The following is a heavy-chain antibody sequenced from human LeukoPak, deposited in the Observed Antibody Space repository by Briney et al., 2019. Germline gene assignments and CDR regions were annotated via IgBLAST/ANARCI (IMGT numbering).Heavy chain of an antibody. CDR3: ARGSYDLGNWFDP. D-gene: IGHD1-26*01. CDR2: ISWNSGSI. Sequence: PGGSLRLSCAASGFTFDDYAMHWVRQAPGKGLEWVSGISWNSGSIGYADSVKGRFTISRDNAKNSLYLQMNSLRAEDTALYYCARGSYDLGNWFDPWGQGTLVTVSS. J-gene: IGHJ5*02. V-gene: IGHV3-9*01. CDR1: GFTFDDYA.